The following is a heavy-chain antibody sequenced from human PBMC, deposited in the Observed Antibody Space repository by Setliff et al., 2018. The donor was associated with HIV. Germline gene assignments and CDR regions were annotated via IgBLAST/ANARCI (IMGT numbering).Heavy chain of an antibody. Sequence: ASVKVSCKASGYTFTGYYMHWVRQAPGQGLEWMGWIGANSGDINYAQKFQGRVTMTRDTSISTAYMELSRLRSDGTAVYYCARGQYCGGDCYSVWGQGTLVTVSS. V-gene: IGHV1-2*02. J-gene: IGHJ4*02. D-gene: IGHD2-21*02. CDR3: ARGQYCGGDCYSV. CDR1: GYTFTGYY. CDR2: IGANSGDI.